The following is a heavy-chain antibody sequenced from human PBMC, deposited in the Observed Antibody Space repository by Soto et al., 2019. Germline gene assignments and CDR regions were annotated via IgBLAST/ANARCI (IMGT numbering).Heavy chain of an antibody. CDR1: GYTFTSYY. CDR3: ARVPLVARKKYYFDY. Sequence: ASVKVSCKASGYTFTSYYMHWVRQAPGQGLEWMGIINPSGGSTSYAQKFQGRVTMTRDTSMSTVYMELSSLRSEDTAVYYCARVPLVARKKYYFDYWGQGTLVTVSS. CDR2: INPSGGST. D-gene: IGHD2-15*01. V-gene: IGHV1-46*01. J-gene: IGHJ4*02.